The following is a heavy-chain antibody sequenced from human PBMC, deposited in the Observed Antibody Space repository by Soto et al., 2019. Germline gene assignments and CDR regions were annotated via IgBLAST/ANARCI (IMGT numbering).Heavy chain of an antibody. D-gene: IGHD3-3*01. V-gene: IGHV4-4*07. J-gene: IGHJ4*02. CDR3: ARGGQDFWSGPFDY. Sequence: PSETLSLTCTVSGGSISNYFCNWIRQPAGKGLEWLGRIDNSGSTNYNPSLKIRITMSADTSRNQFSLKLNSVTAADTAVYYCARGGQDFWSGPFDYGGQGALVTVSS. CDR2: IDNSGST. CDR1: GGSISNYF.